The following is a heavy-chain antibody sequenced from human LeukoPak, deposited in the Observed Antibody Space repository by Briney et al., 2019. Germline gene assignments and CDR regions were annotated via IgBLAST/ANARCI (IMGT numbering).Heavy chain of an antibody. CDR3: ARVDV. CDR2: ISSSSSYM. CDR1: GFTFSSYS. J-gene: IGHJ6*04. Sequence: GGSLRLSCAASGFTFSSYSMNWVRQAPRKGLEWVSSISSSSSYMYYADSVKGRFTISRDNAKNSLYLQMNSLRAEDTAVYYCARVDVWGKGTTVTVSS. V-gene: IGHV3-21*01.